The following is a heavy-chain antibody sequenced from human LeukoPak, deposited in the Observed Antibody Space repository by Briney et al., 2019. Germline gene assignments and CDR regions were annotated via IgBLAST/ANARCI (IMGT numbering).Heavy chain of an antibody. CDR1: GGTFSSYA. D-gene: IGHD6-6*01. Sequence: SVKVSCKASGGTFSSYAISWVRQAPGQGLEWMGGIIPIFGTANYAQKFQGRVTITTDESTSTAYMELSSLRSEDTAVYYCARAEYSSSSGRYYYMDVWGKGTTVTVSS. J-gene: IGHJ6*03. V-gene: IGHV1-69*05. CDR3: ARAEYSSSSGRYYYMDV. CDR2: IIPIFGTA.